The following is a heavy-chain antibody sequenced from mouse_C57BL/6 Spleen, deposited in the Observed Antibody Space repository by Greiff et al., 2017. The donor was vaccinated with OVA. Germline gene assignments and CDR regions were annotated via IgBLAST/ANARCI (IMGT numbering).Heavy chain of an antibody. CDR3: TRYNYGSSPYYFAY. J-gene: IGHJ2*01. CDR2: IDPETGGT. CDR1: GYTFTDYE. D-gene: IGHD1-1*01. V-gene: IGHV1-15*01. Sequence: VQLQQSGAELVRPGASVTLSCKASGYTFTDYEMHWVKQTPVHGLEWIGAIDPETGGTAYNQKFKGKAILTADKSSSTAYMELRSLTSEDSAVYYCTRYNYGSSPYYFAYWGQGTTLTVSA.